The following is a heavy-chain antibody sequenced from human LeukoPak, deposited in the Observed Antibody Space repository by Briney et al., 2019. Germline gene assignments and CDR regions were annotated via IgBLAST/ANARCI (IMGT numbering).Heavy chain of an antibody. CDR1: GFTLSSYW. CDR3: ARDQEWSDAFDI. D-gene: IGHD3-3*01. CDR2: IKYDGREK. V-gene: IGHV3-7*01. J-gene: IGHJ3*02. Sequence: GGSLRLSCAASGFTLSSYWMRWVRQAPGKGLEWVANIKYDGREKDYVDSVKGRFTISRDNAKNSLYLQMNSLRAEDTAVYYCARDQEWSDAFDIWGQGTMVTVSS.